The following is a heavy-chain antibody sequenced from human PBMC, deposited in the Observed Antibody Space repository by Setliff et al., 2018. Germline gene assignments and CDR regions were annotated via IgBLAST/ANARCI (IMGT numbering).Heavy chain of an antibody. J-gene: IGHJ3*02. D-gene: IGHD6-13*01. V-gene: IGHV1-8*02. CDR2: MNPNSGNT. CDR1: GYTFTSYD. CDR3: ARGGSGIAAAGTGKTAFDI. Sequence: ASVKVSCKASGYTFTSYDINWVRQATGQGLEWMGWMNPNSGNTGYAQKVQGRVTMTRNTSITTAYMELSSLRSEDTAVYYCARGGSGIAAAGTGKTAFDIWGQGAMVTV.